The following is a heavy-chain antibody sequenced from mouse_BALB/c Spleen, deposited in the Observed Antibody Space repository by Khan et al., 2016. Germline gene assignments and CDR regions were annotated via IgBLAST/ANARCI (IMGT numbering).Heavy chain of an antibody. CDR2: IRYSGST. CDR3: TRSPMATRYFDV. J-gene: IGHJ1*01. V-gene: IGHV3-2*02. Sequence: EVKLLESGPGLVKPSQSLSLTCTVTGYSITSDYAWNWIRQFPGNKLEWMGYIRYSGSTTYNPSLKSRISITRDTSKNQFFLQLYSVTTEDTATYYCTRSPMATRYFDVWGAGTTVTVSS. D-gene: IGHD1-2*01. CDR1: GYSITSDYA.